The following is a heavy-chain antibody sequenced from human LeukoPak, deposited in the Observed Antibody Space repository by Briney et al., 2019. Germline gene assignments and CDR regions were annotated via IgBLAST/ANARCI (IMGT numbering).Heavy chain of an antibody. V-gene: IGHV4-61*01. CDR1: GGSVSSGSYY. CDR3: ARDSRDNYDILTGYGFDY. J-gene: IGHJ4*02. D-gene: IGHD3-9*01. CDR2: IYYSGST. Sequence: SETLSLTCTVSGGSVSSGSYYWSWIRQPPGKGLEWIGYIYYSGSTNYNPSLKSRVTISVDTSKNQFSLKLSSVTAADTAVYYCARDSRDNYDILTGYGFDYWGQGTLVTVSS.